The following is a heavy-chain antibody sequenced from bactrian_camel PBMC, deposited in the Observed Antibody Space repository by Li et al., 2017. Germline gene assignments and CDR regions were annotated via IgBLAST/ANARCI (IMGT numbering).Heavy chain of an antibody. V-gene: IGHV3S40*01. J-gene: IGHJ4*01. Sequence: VQLVESGGDLVQPGGSLRLSCAASGFAFSKYAMTWVRQVPGKGLEWVSSINSGGVNTYYADSVSGRFTISQDNAKTTTWLQMNNLKLDDTAMYYCALDSSHQMGCYWTRGTQVTVS. CDR3: ALDSSHQMGCY. CDR1: GFAFSKYA. D-gene: IGHD5*01. CDR2: INSGGVNT.